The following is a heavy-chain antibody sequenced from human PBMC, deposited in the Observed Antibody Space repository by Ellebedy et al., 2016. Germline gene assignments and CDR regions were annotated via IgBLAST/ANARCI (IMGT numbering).Heavy chain of an antibody. V-gene: IGHV1-18*01. Sequence: ASVKVSXXASGYTFTSYGISWVRQAPGQGLEWMGWISAYNGNTNYAQKLQGRVTMTTDTSTSTAYMELSSLRSEDTAVYYCARDVEGSDGYNLPPGMWGQGTLVTVSS. J-gene: IGHJ4*02. CDR2: ISAYNGNT. D-gene: IGHD5-24*01. CDR3: ARDVEGSDGYNLPPGM. CDR1: GYTFTSYG.